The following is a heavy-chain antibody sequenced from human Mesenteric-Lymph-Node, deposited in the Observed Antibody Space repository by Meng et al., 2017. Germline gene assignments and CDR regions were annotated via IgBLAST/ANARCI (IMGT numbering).Heavy chain of an antibody. CDR3: ARAIAVSGTGRFDY. Sequence: QGQLVQSGGEVKKPGASVKVSCETSGYTFTTYAIHWVRQAPGRGLEWMGWINAGNGDTKYSQNFQGRITITSDTSASIVYMDLNSLRSEDTGVYYCARAIAVSGTGRFDYWGQGTLVTVSS. V-gene: IGHV1-3*01. J-gene: IGHJ4*02. CDR1: GYTFTTYA. CDR2: INAGNGDT. D-gene: IGHD6-19*01.